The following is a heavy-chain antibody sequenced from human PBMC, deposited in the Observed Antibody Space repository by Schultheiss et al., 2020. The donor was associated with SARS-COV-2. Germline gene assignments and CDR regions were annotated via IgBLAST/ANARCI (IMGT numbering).Heavy chain of an antibody. CDR1: GGSISSGGYY. CDR3: ARGAVGASPFDY. CDR2: INHSGST. D-gene: IGHD1-26*01. Sequence: SETLSLTCAVSGGSISSGGYYWSWIRQPPGKGLEWIGEINHSGSTNYNPSLKSRVTISVDTSKNQFSLKLSSVTAADTAVYYCARGAVGASPFDYWGQGTLVTVSS. V-gene: IGHV4-34*01. J-gene: IGHJ4*02.